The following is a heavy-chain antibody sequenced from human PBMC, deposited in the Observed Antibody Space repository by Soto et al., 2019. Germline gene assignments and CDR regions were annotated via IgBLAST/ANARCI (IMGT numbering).Heavy chain of an antibody. CDR2: IYPGDSDT. V-gene: IGHV5-51*01. CDR1: GYSFNSYW. Sequence: GESLKISCKGSGYSFNSYWIGWVRQMSGKGLEWMGIIYPGDSDTRYSPSFQGQVTISADKSISTAYLQWSSLKASDTAMYYCARTAAAGKYYYGVDVWGQGTTVTVSS. CDR3: ARTAAAGKYYYGVDV. J-gene: IGHJ6*02. D-gene: IGHD6-13*01.